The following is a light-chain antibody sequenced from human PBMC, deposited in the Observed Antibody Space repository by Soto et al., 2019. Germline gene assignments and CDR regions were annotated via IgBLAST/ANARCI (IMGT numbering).Light chain of an antibody. CDR1: QAIITY. V-gene: IGKV1-33*01. CDR3: QQDDNLPLT. CDR2: DAS. J-gene: IGKJ4*01. Sequence: DIQLTQSPSSLSASVGDRVTITCHASQAIITYLNWFQQKPGKAPKLLIYDASHLETGVPSRFSGSGSGTAFTFTFSSLQPEDIGTYYCQQDDNLPLTFGGGTKVEV.